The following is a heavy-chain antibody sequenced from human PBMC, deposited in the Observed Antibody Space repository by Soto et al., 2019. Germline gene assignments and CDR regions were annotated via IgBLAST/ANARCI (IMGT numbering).Heavy chain of an antibody. J-gene: IGHJ4*02. V-gene: IGHV3-48*01. CDR3: ASLYDSCVYGVDF. CDR1: GFTFSSYS. D-gene: IGHD3-22*01. CDR2: ISSSSSTI. Sequence: LRLSCAASGFTFSSYSMTWVRQAPGKGLEWVSYISSSSSTIYYADSVKGRFTTSRDNAKHSLYLQMNSLTAEDTAVFYCASLYDSCVYGVDFGGQGTLVPVSS.